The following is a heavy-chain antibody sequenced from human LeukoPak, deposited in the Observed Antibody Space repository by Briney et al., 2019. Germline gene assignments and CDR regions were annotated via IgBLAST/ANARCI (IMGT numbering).Heavy chain of an antibody. CDR3: AIRIAAAGTEGAFDI. Sequence: ASVKVSCKASVYTFTTYGISWVRHVPGQGLEWMGWMSTYNGNTNYAQNVQARVTMTTDSSTSRGYMELRSLRADDTAVYYCAIRIAAAGTEGAFDIWGQGTMVTVSS. CDR2: MSTYNGNT. V-gene: IGHV1-18*01. J-gene: IGHJ3*02. D-gene: IGHD6-13*01. CDR1: VYTFTTYG.